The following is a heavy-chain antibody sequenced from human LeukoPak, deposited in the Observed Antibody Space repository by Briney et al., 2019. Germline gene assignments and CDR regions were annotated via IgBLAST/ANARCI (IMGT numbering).Heavy chain of an antibody. Sequence: SETLSLTCAVYGGSFSGYYWSWIRQPPGRGLEWIGEINHSGSTNYNPSLKSRVTISVDTSKNQFSLKLSSVTAADTAVYYCARAPAAVRRIDYWGQGTLVTVSS. V-gene: IGHV4-34*01. D-gene: IGHD6-13*01. CDR1: GGSFSGYY. CDR3: ARAPAAVRRIDY. CDR2: INHSGST. J-gene: IGHJ4*02.